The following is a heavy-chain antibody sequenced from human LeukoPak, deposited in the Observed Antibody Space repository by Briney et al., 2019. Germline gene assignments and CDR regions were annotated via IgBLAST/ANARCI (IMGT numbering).Heavy chain of an antibody. Sequence: GGSLKLSCAASGFTFSGSAMHWVRQASGKGLEWVGRIRSKANSYATAYAASVKGRFTISRDDSKNTAYLQMNSLKTEDTAVYYCTTLVLNVNRGYWGQGTLVTVSS. J-gene: IGHJ4*02. CDR3: TTLVLNVNRGY. CDR2: IRSKANSYAT. CDR1: GFTFSGSA. D-gene: IGHD2-8*01. V-gene: IGHV3-73*01.